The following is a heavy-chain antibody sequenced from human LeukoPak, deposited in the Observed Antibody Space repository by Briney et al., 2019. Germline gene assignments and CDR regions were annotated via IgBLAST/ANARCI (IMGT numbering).Heavy chain of an antibody. V-gene: IGHV3-30*02. CDR1: GFTFRSYG. CDR2: IRYDGTNK. D-gene: IGHD5-18*01. Sequence: GGSLRLSCAASGFTFRSYGMHWVRQAPGKGLAWVAFIRYDGTNKYYADSLKGRFTISRDNSKNTLFLQMNSLRGEDTAVYYCATYRQVMLPFESWGQGTLVTVSS. CDR3: ATYRQVMLPFES. J-gene: IGHJ4*02.